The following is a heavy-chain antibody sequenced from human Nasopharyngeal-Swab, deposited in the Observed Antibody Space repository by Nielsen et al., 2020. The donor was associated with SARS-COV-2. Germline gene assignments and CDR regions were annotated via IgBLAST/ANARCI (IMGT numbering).Heavy chain of an antibody. CDR3: TTDGYNSDYYYYYGMDV. D-gene: IGHD5-24*01. Sequence: GESLKISCAASGFTFSNAWMSWVRQAPGKGLEWVGRIKSKTDGGTTDYAAPVKGRFTIPRDDSNNTLYLQMNSLKTEDTAVYYCTTDGYNSDYYYYYGMDVWGQGTTVTVSS. V-gene: IGHV3-15*01. CDR1: GFTFSNAW. CDR2: IKSKTDGGTT. J-gene: IGHJ6*02.